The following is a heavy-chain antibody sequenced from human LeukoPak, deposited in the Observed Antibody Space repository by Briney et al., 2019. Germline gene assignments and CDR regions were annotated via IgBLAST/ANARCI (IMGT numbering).Heavy chain of an antibody. Sequence: GGSLRLSCAASGFTLSSYAMHWVRQAPGKGLEWVAVISYDGSNKYYADSVKGRFTISRDNSKNTLYLQMNSLRAEDTAVYYCAREYCSSTSRSQFDYWGQGTLVTVSS. CDR3: AREYCSSTSRSQFDY. CDR1: GFTLSSYA. V-gene: IGHV3-30-3*01. CDR2: ISYDGSNK. D-gene: IGHD2-2*01. J-gene: IGHJ4*02.